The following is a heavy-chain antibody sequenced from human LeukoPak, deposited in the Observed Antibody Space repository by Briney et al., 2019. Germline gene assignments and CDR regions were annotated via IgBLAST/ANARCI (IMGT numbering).Heavy chain of an antibody. J-gene: IGHJ4*02. D-gene: IGHD5-12*01. CDR1: GFTVGDYA. Sequence: GGSLRLDCTASGFTVGDYAISWVRHAPGKGLEWVGFIRSKAYGGTKEYARSVKGSFTISRNDSKRIDYLQMNSLNTEDTAVYYCTRAPGEYSGYGRAYYFDYWGQGTLVTVSS. CDR3: TRAPGEYSGYGRAYYFDY. V-gene: IGHV3-49*04. CDR2: IRSKAYGGTK.